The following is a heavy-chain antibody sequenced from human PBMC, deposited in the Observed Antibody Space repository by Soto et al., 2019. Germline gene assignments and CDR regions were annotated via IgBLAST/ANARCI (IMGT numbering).Heavy chain of an antibody. D-gene: IGHD3-10*01. J-gene: IGHJ4*02. CDR3: AGRSGSSDY. CDR1: GFTFSNYI. CDR2: ISYDEIDK. Sequence: QVQLVESGGGVVQPGRSLRLSCAASGFTFSNYIMHWVRQAPGKGLEWVALISYDEIDKYFADAVKGRFTISRDNSKNTLYLQRDSLRAEDTAVYYCAGRSGSSDYWGRGTLVTVSS. V-gene: IGHV3-30*04.